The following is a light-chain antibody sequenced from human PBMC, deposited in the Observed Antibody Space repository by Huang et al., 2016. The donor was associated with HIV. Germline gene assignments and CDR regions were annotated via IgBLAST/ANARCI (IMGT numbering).Light chain of an antibody. CDR1: RSVSTN. CDR2: GSS. Sequence: EIVMTQSPATLSVSPGERVTLSCRANRSVSTNLAWYQQRPGQAPRLLIYGSSTRAPGIPARFSGSGSGTDFSLTSSSLQPEDFALYYCHQYNNWLLSFGGGTRVDI. V-gene: IGKV3-15*01. J-gene: IGKJ4*01. CDR3: HQYNNWLLS.